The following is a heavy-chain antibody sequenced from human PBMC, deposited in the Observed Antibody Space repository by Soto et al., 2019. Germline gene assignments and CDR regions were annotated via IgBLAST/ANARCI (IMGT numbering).Heavy chain of an antibody. Sequence: SGTKSLTCYGSEDSLSNGYYWGWHPKPPGKGLEWIGGVYHSGRSQYDPSLKTRVTISVDTSENQFSLKLTSVTAADTAVYYCARISTLQYDNSGYYSPTYEVDAWIQGSLVTFS. CDR3: ARISTLQYDNSGYYSPTYEVDA. J-gene: IGHJ5*02. V-gene: IGHV4-38-2*01. CDR1: EDSLSNGYY. CDR2: VYHSGRS. D-gene: IGHD3-3*01.